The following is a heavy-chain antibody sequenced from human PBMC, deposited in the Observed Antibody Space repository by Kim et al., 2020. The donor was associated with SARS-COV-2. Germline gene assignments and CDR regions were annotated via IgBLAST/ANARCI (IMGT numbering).Heavy chain of an antibody. CDR3: ARKYYDILTGYADFDY. CDR1: GFTFSSYG. D-gene: IGHD3-9*01. J-gene: IGHJ4*01. Sequence: GGSLRLSCAASGFTFSSYGMHWVRQAPGKGLEWVAVISYDGSNKYYADSVKGRFTISRDNSKNTLYLQMNSLRAEDTAVYYCARKYYDILTGYADFDYWG. CDR2: ISYDGSNK. V-gene: IGHV3-33*05.